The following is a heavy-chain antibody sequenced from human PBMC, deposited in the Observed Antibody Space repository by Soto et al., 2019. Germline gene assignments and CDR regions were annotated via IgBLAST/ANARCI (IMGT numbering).Heavy chain of an antibody. D-gene: IGHD6-19*01. CDR1: GGSISSYY. CDR2: IYFRGST. Sequence: SETLSLTCTVSGGSISSYYWSWIRQPPGKGLEWIGYIYFRGSTNYNPSLKSRVTISVDTSKNQFSLKLSSVTAADTAVYYCTDMLGQWLPRDWGQGTVVTVSS. J-gene: IGHJ4*02. V-gene: IGHV4-59*08. CDR3: TDMLGQWLPRD.